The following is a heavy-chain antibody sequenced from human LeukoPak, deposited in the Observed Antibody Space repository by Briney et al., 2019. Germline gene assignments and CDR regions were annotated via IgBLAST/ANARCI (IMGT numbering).Heavy chain of an antibody. CDR1: RFTFGSYW. CDR2: INTDGSST. V-gene: IGHV3-74*01. D-gene: IGHD1-14*01. CDR3: ASRTGVY. Sequence: GSLRLSCAASRFTFGSYWMHWVRQAPGKGLVWVSRINTDGSSTTYADSVKGRFTISRDNAKNTLYLQMNSLRAEDTAVYYCASRTGVYWGQGTLVTVSS. J-gene: IGHJ4*02.